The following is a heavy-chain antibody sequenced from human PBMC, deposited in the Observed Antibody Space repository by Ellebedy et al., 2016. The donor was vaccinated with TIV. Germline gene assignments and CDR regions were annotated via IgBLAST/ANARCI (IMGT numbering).Heavy chain of an antibody. D-gene: IGHD3-9*01. J-gene: IGHJ3*01. CDR3: ARQDYDILTGSSDALDV. V-gene: IGHV4-59*01. CDR1: GASISRYY. CDR2: ISYSGST. Sequence: SETLSLTCSVSGASISRYYWNWIRQPPGKGLEWIGYISYSGSTNYNPSLKSRVAISVDTSKNQFALRLSSVTAADTAVYYCARQDYDILTGSSDALDVWGQGTMVTVSS.